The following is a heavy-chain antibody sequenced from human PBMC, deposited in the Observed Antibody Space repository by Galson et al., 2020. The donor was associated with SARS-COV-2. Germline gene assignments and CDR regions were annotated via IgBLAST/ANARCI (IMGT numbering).Heavy chain of an antibody. CDR1: GGSISSYY. D-gene: IGHD2-2*01. J-gene: IGHJ5*02. CDR3: ARAGEGIVVVPAGPFDP. CDR2: IYYSGST. V-gene: IGHV4-59*01. Sequence: SETLSLTCTVSGGSISSYYWSWIRQPPGKGLEWIGYIYYSGSTNYNPPLKSRVTISVDTSKNQFSLKLSSVTAADTAVYYCARAGEGIVVVPAGPFDPWGQGTLVTVSS.